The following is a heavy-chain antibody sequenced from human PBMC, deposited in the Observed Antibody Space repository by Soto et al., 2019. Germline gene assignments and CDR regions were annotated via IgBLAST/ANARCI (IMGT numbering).Heavy chain of an antibody. CDR1: GYSFTSYW. J-gene: IGHJ6*02. V-gene: IGHV5-51*01. Sequence: PGESLKISCKGSGYSFTSYWIGWVRQMPGKGLDCMCIIYPVDSDTRYSPSFQGQVTISADKSISTAYLQWSSLKASDTAMYYCARLVMELPKHIYYYYGMDVWGQGTTVTVSS. D-gene: IGHD2-21*01. CDR3: ARLVMELPKHIYYYYGMDV. CDR2: IYPVDSDT.